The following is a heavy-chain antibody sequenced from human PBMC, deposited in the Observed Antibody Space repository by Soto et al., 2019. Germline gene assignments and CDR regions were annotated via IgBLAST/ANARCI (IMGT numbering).Heavy chain of an antibody. CDR1: GFTSWDYD. V-gene: IGHV3-11*01. CDR3: VREGRSSTSCNTGCAFDI. J-gene: IGHJ3*02. CDR2: ISRSGNTM. Sequence: QVQLVESGGALVKPGGSLRLSCAASGFTSWDYDMSWIRQAPGKWLEWVSYISRSGNTMYYGDYVKGRFTISRDNAENSVFLQMISLRAEDTAVYYCVREGRSSTSCNTGCAFDIWGQGTMVTVSS. D-gene: IGHD2-2*02.